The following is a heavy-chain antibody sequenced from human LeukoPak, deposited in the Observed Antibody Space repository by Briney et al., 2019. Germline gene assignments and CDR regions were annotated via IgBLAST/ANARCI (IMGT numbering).Heavy chain of an antibody. J-gene: IGHJ4*02. D-gene: IGHD3-16*02. V-gene: IGHV3-15*01. CDR3: TTSYYDYVWGSYRYQKYYFDY. Sequence: GGSLRLSCAASGFTFSNAWMSWVRQAPGKWLEWVVRIKSKTDDGTTDYAAPVKGRFTISRDDSKITLYLQMKSLKTEDTAVYYCTTSYYDYVWGSYRYQKYYFDYWGQGTLVTVSS. CDR2: IKSKTDDGTT. CDR1: GFTFSNAW.